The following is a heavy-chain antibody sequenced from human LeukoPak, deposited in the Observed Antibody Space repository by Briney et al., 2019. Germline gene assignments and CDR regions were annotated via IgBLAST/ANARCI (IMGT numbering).Heavy chain of an antibody. CDR2: ITGSGGST. Sequence: GGSLRLSCAASGFTFSNYGLSWVRQAPGKGLEWVSGITGSGGSTYYADSVKGRFTISRDNSKNTLYLQMNSLRAEDTAVYYCAKWKDDYGDYILDYWGQGTLVTVSS. J-gene: IGHJ4*02. V-gene: IGHV3-23*01. D-gene: IGHD4-17*01. CDR1: GFTFSNYG. CDR3: AKWKDDYGDYILDY.